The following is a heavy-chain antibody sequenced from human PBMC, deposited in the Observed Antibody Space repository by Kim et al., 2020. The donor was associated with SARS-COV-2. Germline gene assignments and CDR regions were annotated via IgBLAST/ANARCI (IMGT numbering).Heavy chain of an antibody. Sequence: TYYADSVKGRFTISRDNSKNTLYLQMNSLRAEDTAVYYCAKEVDWTRRDYWGQGTLVTVSS. CDR3: AKEVDWTRRDY. J-gene: IGHJ4*02. CDR2: T. D-gene: IGHD1-1*01. V-gene: IGHV3-23*01.